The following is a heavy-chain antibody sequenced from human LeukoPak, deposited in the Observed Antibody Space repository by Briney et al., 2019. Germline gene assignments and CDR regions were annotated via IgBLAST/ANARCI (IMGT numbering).Heavy chain of an antibody. Sequence: PGGSLRLSCAASGFTFSSYAMSWVRQATGKGLEWVSAIGTAGDTYYPGSVKGRFTISRENAKNSLYLQMNSLRAEDTAVYYCAREGYSSGWYWFDPWGQGTLVTVSS. CDR3: AREGYSSGWYWFDP. CDR1: GFTFSSYA. CDR2: IGTAGDT. V-gene: IGHV3-13*01. J-gene: IGHJ5*02. D-gene: IGHD6-19*01.